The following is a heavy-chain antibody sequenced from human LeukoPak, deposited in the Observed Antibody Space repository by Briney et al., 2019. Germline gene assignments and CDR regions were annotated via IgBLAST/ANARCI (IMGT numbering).Heavy chain of an antibody. J-gene: IGHJ4*02. CDR3: ARFSQWLVGSFDY. CDR2: IYYSGST. CDR1: GGSISSGGYY. Sequence: SETLSLTCTVSGGSISSGGYYWGWIRQPPGKGLEWIGSIYYSGSTYYNPSLKSRVTISVDTSKNQFSLKLSSVTAADTAVYYCARFSQWLVGSFDYWGQGTLVTVSS. D-gene: IGHD6-19*01. V-gene: IGHV4-39*01.